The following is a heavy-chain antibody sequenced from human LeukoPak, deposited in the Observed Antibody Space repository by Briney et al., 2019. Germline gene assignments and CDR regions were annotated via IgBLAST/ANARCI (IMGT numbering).Heavy chain of an antibody. CDR1: GYTFTSYG. Sequence: ASVKVSCKASGYTFTSYGISWVRQAPGQGLEWMGWISAYNGNTNYAQKLQGRVTMTTDISTSTAYMELRSLRSDDTAVYYCARGEFFLYYYGMDVWGQGTTVTVSS. CDR2: ISAYNGNT. V-gene: IGHV1-18*01. CDR3: ARGEFFLYYYGMDV. J-gene: IGHJ6*02. D-gene: IGHD3-10*01.